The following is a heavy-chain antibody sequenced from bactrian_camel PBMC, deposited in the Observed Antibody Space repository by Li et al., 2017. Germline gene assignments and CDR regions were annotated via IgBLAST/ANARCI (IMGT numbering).Heavy chain of an antibody. Sequence: VQLVESGGGSVQAGGSLRLSCAASGFTFRIADMSWIRQAPGKGLEWVSAANSGDGYNTTFYADSVKGRFTISRDNAKNTVYLQLNSLKTEDTATYFCANGRVLYMGQGTQVTVS. J-gene: IGHJ4*01. CDR2: ANSGDGYNTT. D-gene: IGHD6*01. V-gene: IGHV3S40*01. CDR1: GFTFRIAD.